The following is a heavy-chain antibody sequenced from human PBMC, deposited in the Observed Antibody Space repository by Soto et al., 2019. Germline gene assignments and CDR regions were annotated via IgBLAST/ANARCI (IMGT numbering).Heavy chain of an antibody. J-gene: IGHJ6*02. V-gene: IGHV3-23*01. CDR1: GFTFSSYA. CDR3: AKGRSQSSGWYPLSVHYYGMDV. CDR2: ISGSGGST. Sequence: GGSLRLSCAASGFTFSSYAMSWVRQAPGKGLEWVSAISGSGGSTYYADSVKGRFTISRDNSKNTLYLQMNSLRAEDTAVYYCAKGRSQSSGWYPLSVHYYGMDVWGQGTTVTVSS. D-gene: IGHD6-19*01.